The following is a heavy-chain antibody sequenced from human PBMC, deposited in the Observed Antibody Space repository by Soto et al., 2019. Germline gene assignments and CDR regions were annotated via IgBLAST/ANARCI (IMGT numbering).Heavy chain of an antibody. D-gene: IGHD3-3*02. V-gene: IGHV3-33*01. CDR2: IWYDGSNK. Sequence: QVQLVESGGGVVQPGRSLRLSCAASGFTFSRYGMHWVRQAPGKGLEWVAVIWYDGSNKYYADSVKGRFTISRDNSKNTLYLQMKSLRAEDTALYFCARDLDEVVLEPTRGYYYGMDVWGQGTRVAVSS. J-gene: IGHJ6*02. CDR1: GFTFSRYG. CDR3: ARDLDEVVLEPTRGYYYGMDV.